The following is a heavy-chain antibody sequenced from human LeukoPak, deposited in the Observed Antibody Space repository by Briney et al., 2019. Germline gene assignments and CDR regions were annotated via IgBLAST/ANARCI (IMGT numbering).Heavy chain of an antibody. CDR3: ARESDYGGNSRFDY. D-gene: IGHD4-23*01. J-gene: IGHJ4*02. Sequence: SETLSLTCTVSGGSISSYYWSWIRQPPGKGLEWIGYIYYSGSTNYNPSLKSRVAISVDTSKNQFSLKLSSVTAADTAVYYCARESDYGGNSRFDYWGQGTLVTVSS. CDR2: IYYSGST. V-gene: IGHV4-59*12. CDR1: GGSISSYY.